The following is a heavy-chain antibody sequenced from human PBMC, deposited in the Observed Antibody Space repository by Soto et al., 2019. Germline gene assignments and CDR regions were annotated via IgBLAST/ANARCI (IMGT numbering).Heavy chain of an antibody. CDR3: AKSGGNGWFADAFDV. V-gene: IGHV3-53*01. CDR2: IYSGGST. J-gene: IGHJ3*01. Sequence: GGSLRLSCAGSGFIVSSYYMSWVRQAPGKGLEWISVIYSGGSTYYADSVKGRFTISRDNSENTLYLQLNSLRAEDTAVYYRAKSGGNGWFADAFDVWGQGTMVTVSS. D-gene: IGHD6-19*01. CDR1: GFIVSSYY.